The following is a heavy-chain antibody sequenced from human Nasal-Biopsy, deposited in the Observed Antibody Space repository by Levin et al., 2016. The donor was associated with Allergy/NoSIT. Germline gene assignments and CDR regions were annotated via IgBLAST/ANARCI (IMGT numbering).Heavy chain of an antibody. CDR3: ARAGSPIVVVIPQGGHSFDQ. V-gene: IGHV3-30-3*01. D-gene: IGHD3-22*01. Sequence: GGSLRLSCAASGFTFSSYAMHWVRQAPGKGLEWVAVISYDGANKYYVDSVKGRFTVSRDNSKNTLYVQMNSLRAEDTAVYYCARAGSPIVVVIPQGGHSFDQWGQGTLVTVSS. J-gene: IGHJ4*02. CDR2: ISYDGANK. CDR1: GFTFSSYA.